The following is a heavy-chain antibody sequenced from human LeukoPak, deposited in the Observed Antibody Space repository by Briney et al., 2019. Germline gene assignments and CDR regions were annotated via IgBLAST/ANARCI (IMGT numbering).Heavy chain of an antibody. D-gene: IGHD2-15*01. CDR1: GGSFSGYY. V-gene: IGHV4-34*01. CDR3: ARILGYCSGGSCRRDAFDI. Sequence: SETLSLTCAVYGGSFSGYYWSWIRQPPGKGLGWIGEINQSASTNSTPSVKSRVTISVDTSKNQFSLKLSSVTAADTAVYYCARILGYCSGGSCRRDAFDIWGQGTMVTVSS. CDR2: INQSAST. J-gene: IGHJ3*02.